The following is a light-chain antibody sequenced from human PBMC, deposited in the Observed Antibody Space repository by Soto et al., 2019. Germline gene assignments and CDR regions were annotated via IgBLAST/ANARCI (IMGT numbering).Light chain of an antibody. CDR1: QSISTS. CDR3: QKYNSAPLA. V-gene: IGKV1-39*01. CDR2: GAS. Sequence: DIQMTQSPSSLSASVGDRVTITCRASQSISTSLNWYHQKPGKAPDLLIYGASSLQSGVTSRFTGSGSGTDFTLTISSLQPEDVATYYCQKYNSAPLAFGGGTKV. J-gene: IGKJ4*01.